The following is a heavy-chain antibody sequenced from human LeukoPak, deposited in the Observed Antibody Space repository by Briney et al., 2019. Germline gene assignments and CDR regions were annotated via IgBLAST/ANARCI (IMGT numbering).Heavy chain of an antibody. D-gene: IGHD1-26*01. CDR3: ASRPASETYFAVFDY. V-gene: IGHV3-23*01. CDR2: ITGSGGTT. Sequence: GGSLRLSCAVFGVTVSSHAMTWVRQTPGKGLEWVSGITGSGGTTYHADSVKGRFTISRDNSKNTLYLQMNNLRAEDTAVYYCASRPASETYFAVFDYWGQGTLVTVSS. CDR1: GVTVSSHA. J-gene: IGHJ4*02.